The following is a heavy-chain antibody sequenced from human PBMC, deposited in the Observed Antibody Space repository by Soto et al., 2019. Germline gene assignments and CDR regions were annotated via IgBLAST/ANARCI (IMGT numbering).Heavy chain of an antibody. Sequence: SGGSLRLSCAASGFTFSSYAMYWVRQAPGKGLEWMAFISHDGNNTYYADSVKGRFSISRDNSKNTLYLQMNSLRTEDTAMFYCARESEDLTSNFDYWGQGTLVTVSS. CDR3: ARESEDLTSNFDY. V-gene: IGHV3-30-3*01. CDR1: GFTFSSYA. J-gene: IGHJ4*02. CDR2: ISHDGNNT.